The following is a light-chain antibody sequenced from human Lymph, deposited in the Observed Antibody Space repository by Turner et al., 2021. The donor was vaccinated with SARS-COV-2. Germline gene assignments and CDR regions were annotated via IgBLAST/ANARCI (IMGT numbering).Light chain of an antibody. J-gene: IGKJ4*02. CDR3: QQYSSYLT. V-gene: IGKV1-27*01. CDR2: WAS. CDR1: QDVGTA. Sequence: DIVMTQSHKFMSTSVGDRVSITCKASQDVGTAVAWYQQKPGQSPKLQIYWASTRHTGVPDRFTGSGSGTDFTLTISNVQSEDLADYFCQQYSSYLTFGAGTKLELK.